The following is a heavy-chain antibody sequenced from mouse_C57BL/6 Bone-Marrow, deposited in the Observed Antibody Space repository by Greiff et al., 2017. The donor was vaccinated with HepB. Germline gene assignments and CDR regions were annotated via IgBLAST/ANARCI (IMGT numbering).Heavy chain of an antibody. D-gene: IGHD2-4*01. CDR1: GYTFTSYW. CDR2: IDPSDSYT. V-gene: IGHV1-50*01. CDR3: ARGDYAYAMDY. J-gene: IGHJ4*01. Sequence: VQLQQPGAELVKPGASVKLSCKASGYTFTSYWMQWVKQRPGQGLEWIGEIDPSDSYTNYTQKFKGKATLTVDTSPSTAYRQLSSLTSEDSAVYYCARGDYAYAMDYWGQGTSVTVSS.